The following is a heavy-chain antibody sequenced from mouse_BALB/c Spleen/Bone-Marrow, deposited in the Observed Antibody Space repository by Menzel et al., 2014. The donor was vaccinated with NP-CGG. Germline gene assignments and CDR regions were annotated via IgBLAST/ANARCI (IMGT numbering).Heavy chain of an antibody. Sequence: QVQLQQSGAELVMPGASVKMSCKASGYTFTDYWMHWVKQRPGQGLEWIGAIDTSDSYTSYNQKFKGEATLTVDESSSTAYMQLSSLTSEDSAVYYCARRGVYYYGSFDYWGQGTTLTVSS. CDR3: ARRGVYYYGSFDY. J-gene: IGHJ2*01. D-gene: IGHD1-1*01. CDR2: IDTSDSYT. CDR1: GYTFTDYW. V-gene: IGHV1-69*01.